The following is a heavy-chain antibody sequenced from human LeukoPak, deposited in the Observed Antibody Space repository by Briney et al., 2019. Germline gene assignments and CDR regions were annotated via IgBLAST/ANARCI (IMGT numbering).Heavy chain of an antibody. J-gene: IGHJ4*02. Sequence: GGSLRLSCAASGFTFSSYGMHWVRQAPGKGLEWVAVVWYDGSNKYYADSVKGRFTISRDNSKNTLYLQMNTLRAEDTAVYHCARDRGSAIAHRPGDYWGQGTLVTVSS. CDR3: ARDRGSAIAHRPGDY. D-gene: IGHD6-6*01. CDR1: GFTFSSYG. CDR2: VWYDGSNK. V-gene: IGHV3-33*01.